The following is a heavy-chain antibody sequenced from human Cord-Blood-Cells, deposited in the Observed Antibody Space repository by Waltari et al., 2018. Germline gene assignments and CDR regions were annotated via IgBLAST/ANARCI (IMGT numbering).Heavy chain of an antibody. V-gene: IGHV1-69*01. D-gene: IGHD4-17*01. CDR1: GGTFSSYA. CDR3: ARDRVADYGDYWFDP. Sequence: QVQLVQSGDEVKKPGSSVKVSCKASGGTFSSYAISWVRQAPGKGLGWMGGIIPSFVTANDAQKFQGRVTITADESTSTAYMELSSLRSEDTAVYYCARDRVADYGDYWFDPWGQGTLVTVSS. J-gene: IGHJ5*02. CDR2: IIPSFVTA.